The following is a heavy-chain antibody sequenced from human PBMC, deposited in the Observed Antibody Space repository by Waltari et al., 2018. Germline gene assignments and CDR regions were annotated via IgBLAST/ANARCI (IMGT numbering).Heavy chain of an antibody. V-gene: IGHV4-4*02. D-gene: IGHD2-2*01. CDR1: GDSTMGHYW. J-gene: IGHJ4*02. CDR3: AGDRAIGLFFDY. CDR2: VHHSGKT. Sequence: QVQLRESGQGLVKPSGPLSPTRAVSGDSTMGHYWWSWVRQSPEKGLEWIGQVHHSGKTHYNPSLQSRVTISLDKPKNQFSLNLNSVTAADTAVYYCAGDRAIGLFFDYWGRGTLVTVSS.